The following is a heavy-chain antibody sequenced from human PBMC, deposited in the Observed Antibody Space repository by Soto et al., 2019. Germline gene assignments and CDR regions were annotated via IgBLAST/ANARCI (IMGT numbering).Heavy chain of an antibody. D-gene: IGHD5-12*01. J-gene: IGHJ3*02. V-gene: IGHV3-66*01. CDR3: ASINSGYDWVGAFDI. CDR1: GFTVSSNY. Sequence: GGSLRLSCAASGFTVSSNYMSWVRQAPGKGLEWVSVIYSGGSTYYADSVKGRFTISRDNSKNTLYLQMNSLRAEDTAVYYCASINSGYDWVGAFDIWGQGTMVTVSS. CDR2: IYSGGST.